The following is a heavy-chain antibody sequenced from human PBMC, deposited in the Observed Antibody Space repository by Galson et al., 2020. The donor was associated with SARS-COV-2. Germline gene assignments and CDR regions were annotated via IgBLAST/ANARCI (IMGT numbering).Heavy chain of an antibody. Sequence: SLKISCAASGFTFSDHAMHWVRPAPGKGLEWVAQIFFDGREKYYGDSVRGRFTISRDSSKNTVYLEMNNLRVDDTAVYYCARDGQSSRGWAVDYWGQGTLLTVSS. CDR1: GFTFSDHA. D-gene: IGHD6-19*01. V-gene: IGHV3-33*01. CDR2: IFFDGREK. CDR3: ARDGQSSRGWAVDY. J-gene: IGHJ4*02.